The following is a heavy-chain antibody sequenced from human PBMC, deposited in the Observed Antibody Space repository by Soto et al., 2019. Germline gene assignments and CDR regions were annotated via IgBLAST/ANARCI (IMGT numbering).Heavy chain of an antibody. CDR1: GGTFSSYA. D-gene: IGHD4-17*01. J-gene: IGHJ4*02. CDR2: IIPIFGTA. Sequence: SVKVSCKASGGTFSSYAISWVRQAPGQGLEWMGGIIPIFGTANYAQNFQGRVTITADGSTSTAYMELSSLRSEDTAVYYCARYKGDYDLIYLAVRGQGTLVTVS. CDR3: ARYKGDYDLIYLAV. V-gene: IGHV1-69*13.